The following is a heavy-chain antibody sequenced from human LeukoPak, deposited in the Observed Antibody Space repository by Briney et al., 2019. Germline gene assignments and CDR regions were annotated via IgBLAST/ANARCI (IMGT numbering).Heavy chain of an antibody. J-gene: IGHJ6*02. V-gene: IGHV3-48*04. CDR1: GFTFSSYS. D-gene: IGHD3-10*01. Sequence: GGPLRLSCAASGFTFSSYSMNWVRQAPGKGLEWVSYISSSSSTIYYADSVEGRFTISRDNAKNSLYLQMNSLRAEDTAVYYCAREGPRGYYYGMDVWGQGTTVTVSS. CDR2: ISSSSSTI. CDR3: AREGPRGYYYGMDV.